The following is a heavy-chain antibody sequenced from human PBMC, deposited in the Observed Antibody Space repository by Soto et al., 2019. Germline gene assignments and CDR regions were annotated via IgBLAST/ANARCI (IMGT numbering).Heavy chain of an antibody. CDR2: ISYDGSNK. D-gene: IGHD3-10*01. CDR1: GFTFSSYG. Sequence: QVQLVESGGGVVQPGRSLRLSCAASGFTFSSYGMHWVRQAPGKGLEWVAVISYDGSNKYYADSVKGRFTISRDNSKNTLYLQMNSLRAEDTAVYYCAKDGLLWFGELLYTNYYYYMDVWGKGTTVTVSS. CDR3: AKDGLLWFGELLYTNYYYYMDV. V-gene: IGHV3-30*18. J-gene: IGHJ6*03.